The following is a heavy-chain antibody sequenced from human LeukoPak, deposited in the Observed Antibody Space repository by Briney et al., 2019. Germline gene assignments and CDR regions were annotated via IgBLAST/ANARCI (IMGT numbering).Heavy chain of an antibody. CDR1: GGSISGYY. J-gene: IGHJ4*02. D-gene: IGHD1-1*01. Sequence: SETLSLTCTVSGGSISGYYWSWIRQPPGKGLEWIGYIYYSGSTNYNPSLKSRVTISVDTSKNQFSLKLSSVTAADTAAYYCARAVHKYYFDYWGQGTLVTVSS. CDR2: IYYSGST. CDR3: ARAVHKYYFDY. V-gene: IGHV4-59*01.